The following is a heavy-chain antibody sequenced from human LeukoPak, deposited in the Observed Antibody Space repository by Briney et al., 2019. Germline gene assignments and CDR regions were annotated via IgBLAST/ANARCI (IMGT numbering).Heavy chain of an antibody. CDR3: TTVTIKVY. CDR1: GFTFRNAW. J-gene: IGHJ4*02. CDR2: IKSKTDGGTT. Sequence: PGGSLRLSCAASGFTFRNAWMSWVRQAPGKGLEWVGLIKSKTDGGTTDYAAPVKGRFTISRDDSKNTLYLQVNSLKTEDTAVYYCTTVTIKVYWGQGTLVTVSS. D-gene: IGHD1-1*01. V-gene: IGHV3-15*01.